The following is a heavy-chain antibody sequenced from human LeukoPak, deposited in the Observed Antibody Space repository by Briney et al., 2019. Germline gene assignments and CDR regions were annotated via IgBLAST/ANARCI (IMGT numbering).Heavy chain of an antibody. V-gene: IGHV4-30-2*01. CDR2: IYHSGST. D-gene: IGHD3-10*01. CDR1: GGSISSGGYS. J-gene: IGHJ5*02. Sequence: SETLSLTCAVSGGSISSGGYSWSWIRQPPGKGLEWIGYIYHSGSTYYNPSLKSRVTISVDRSKNQFSLKLRSVTAADTAVYYCARVVLGDRDWFEPWGQGTLVTVSS. CDR3: ARVVLGDRDWFEP.